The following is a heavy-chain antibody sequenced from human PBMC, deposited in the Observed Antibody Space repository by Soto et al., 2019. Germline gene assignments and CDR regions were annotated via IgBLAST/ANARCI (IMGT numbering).Heavy chain of an antibody. CDR1: GGSISSYY. CDR2: IYYSGST. Sequence: PSETLSLTCTVSGGSISSYYWSWIRQPPGKGLEWIGYIYYSGSTNYNPSLKSRVTISVDTSKNQFSLKLSSVTAADTAVYYCARDTPISSIAARWYYFDYWGQGTLVTVSS. D-gene: IGHD6-6*01. J-gene: IGHJ4*02. V-gene: IGHV4-59*01. CDR3: ARDTPISSIAARWYYFDY.